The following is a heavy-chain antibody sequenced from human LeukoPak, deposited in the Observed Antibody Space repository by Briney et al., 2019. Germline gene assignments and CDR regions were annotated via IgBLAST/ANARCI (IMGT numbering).Heavy chain of an antibody. Sequence: ASVKVSCKASGYTFTGYYMHWVRQAPGQGLEWMGWINPNSGGTNYAQKFQGRVTMTRDTSTSTVYMELSSLRSEDTAVYYCARVVGSSWNYWGQGTLVTVSS. CDR1: GYTFTGYY. J-gene: IGHJ4*02. CDR2: INPNSGGT. D-gene: IGHD6-13*01. CDR3: ARVVGSSWNY. V-gene: IGHV1-2*02.